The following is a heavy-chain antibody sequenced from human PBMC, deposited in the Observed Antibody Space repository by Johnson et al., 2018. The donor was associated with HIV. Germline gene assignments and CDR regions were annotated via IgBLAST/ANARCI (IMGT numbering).Heavy chain of an antibody. D-gene: IGHD3-10*01. CDR3: ARGGDVVWFGEFPGAFDV. V-gene: IGHV3-30*04. J-gene: IGHJ3*01. CDR1: GFTFSSYA. Sequence: QVQLVESGGGVVQPGRSLRLSCAASGFTFSSYAMHWVRQAPGKGLEWVAVISYAGSSISYADYVKGRFTISRDNAKNSLYLQMNSLRAEDTAVYYCARGGDVVWFGEFPGAFDVWGQGTMVTVSS. CDR2: ISYAGSSI.